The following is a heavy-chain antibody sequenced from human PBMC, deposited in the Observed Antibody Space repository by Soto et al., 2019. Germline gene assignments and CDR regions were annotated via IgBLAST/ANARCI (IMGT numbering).Heavy chain of an antibody. Sequence: PSETLSLTCTVSGGSVSSGSDYWSWIRQPPGKGLEWIGYIYYIGSTNYNPSLKSRVTISVDTSKKQFSLKLNSVTAADTAVYYCARGDREGGNAEIDYWGPGTLVTVSS. CDR3: ARGDREGGNAEIDY. J-gene: IGHJ4*02. D-gene: IGHD5-12*01. CDR1: GGSVSSGSDY. CDR2: IYYIGST. V-gene: IGHV4-61*01.